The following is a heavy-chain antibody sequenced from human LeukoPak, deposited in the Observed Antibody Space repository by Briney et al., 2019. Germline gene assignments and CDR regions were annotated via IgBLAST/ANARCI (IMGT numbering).Heavy chain of an antibody. CDR2: ISYDETNK. V-gene: IGHV3-30*18. CDR3: ANGYGMDV. CDR1: GFTFSSFD. J-gene: IGHJ6*02. Sequence: QAGGSLRLSCAASGFTFSSFDMHWVRQAPGKGLERLAVISYDETNKYYADSVKGRFTISRDNSKSTLYLQMNSLRAEDTAVYYCANGYGMDVWGHGTTVTVSS.